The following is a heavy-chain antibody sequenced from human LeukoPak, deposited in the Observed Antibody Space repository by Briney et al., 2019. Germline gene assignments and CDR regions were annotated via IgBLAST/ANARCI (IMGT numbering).Heavy chain of an antibody. CDR2: FDPEDGET. J-gene: IGHJ4*02. Sequence: ASVKVSCLVSGYTLNELSMHWVRPPAGKGLEWMGGFDPEDGETIYAQKFQGRVTMTEDTSTDTAYMELSSLRSEDTAVYYCAIISRGGHFDYWGQGTLVTVSS. V-gene: IGHV1-24*01. CDR3: AIISRGGHFDY. D-gene: IGHD3-10*01. CDR1: GYTLNELS.